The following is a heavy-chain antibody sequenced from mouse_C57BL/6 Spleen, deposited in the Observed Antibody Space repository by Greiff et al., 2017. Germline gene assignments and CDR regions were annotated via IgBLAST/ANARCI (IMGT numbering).Heavy chain of an antibody. Sequence: EVHLVESGPGLVKPSQSLSLTCSVTGYSITSGYYWNWIRQFPGNKLEWMGYISYDGSNNYNPSLKNRISITRDTSKNQFFLKLNSVTTEDTATYYCARKGNYGNFYAMDYWGQGTSVTVSS. J-gene: IGHJ4*01. V-gene: IGHV3-6*01. D-gene: IGHD2-1*01. CDR1: GYSITSGYY. CDR2: ISYDGSN. CDR3: ARKGNYGNFYAMDY.